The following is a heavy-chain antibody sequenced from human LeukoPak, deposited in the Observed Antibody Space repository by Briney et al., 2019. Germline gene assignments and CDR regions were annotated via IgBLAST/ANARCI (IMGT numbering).Heavy chain of an antibody. Sequence: PGGSLRLSCAASGFTFSSHEMNWVRQAPGKGLEWVSYITSSGSTIYYADSVKGRFTISRDNSKDTLYLQMNSLRAEDTAVYYCARDYGSGIDCWGQGTLVTVSS. J-gene: IGHJ4*02. CDR3: ARDYGSGIDC. D-gene: IGHD3-10*01. CDR2: ITSSGSTI. V-gene: IGHV3-48*03. CDR1: GFTFSSHE.